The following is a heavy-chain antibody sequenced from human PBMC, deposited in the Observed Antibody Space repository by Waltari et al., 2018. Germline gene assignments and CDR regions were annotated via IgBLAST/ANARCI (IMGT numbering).Heavy chain of an antibody. D-gene: IGHD6-19*01. J-gene: IGHJ6*02. CDR3: ARDSGSGWSLYYYYGMDV. CDR1: GFTFSSYA. V-gene: IGHV3-30*01. CDR2: LSYDGSNQ. Sequence: QVHLVESGGGVVQPGRSLRLSCAVSGFTFSSYAMHWVRQAPGKGLEWVAVLSYDGSNQYYADSVRGRFTISRDNSDNTLYLQMNSLRAEDTAVYYCARDSGSGWSLYYYYGMDVWGQGTTVTVSS.